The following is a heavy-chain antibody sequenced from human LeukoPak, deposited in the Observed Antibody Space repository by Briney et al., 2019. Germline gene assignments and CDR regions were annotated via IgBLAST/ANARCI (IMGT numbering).Heavy chain of an antibody. Sequence: GGSLKISCKGLGYSFSSYSIDWVRQMPGKGLEWMGIIYPDVSDTRYSPSFQGQVTVSADKSFSTAYLQWSSLKASDTAMYYCARQYYDFWSGYPRQTYYFDYWGQGTLVTVSS. CDR2: IYPDVSDT. CDR1: GYSFSSYS. D-gene: IGHD3-3*01. CDR3: ARQYYDFWSGYPRQTYYFDY. J-gene: IGHJ4*02. V-gene: IGHV5-51*01.